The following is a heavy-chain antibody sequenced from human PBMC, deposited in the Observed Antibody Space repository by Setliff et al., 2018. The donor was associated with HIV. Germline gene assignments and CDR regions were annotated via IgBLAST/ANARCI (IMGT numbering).Heavy chain of an antibody. CDR1: GYSISRGYY. Sequence: SETLSLTCTVSGYSISRGYYWGWIRQPPGKGLEWIGSIYHSGSTYYNPSLKSRVTISVDTSKNQFSLKLSSVTAADTAVYYCARSPPGIAVAGLLDDWGQGTLVTVSS. V-gene: IGHV4-38-2*02. J-gene: IGHJ4*02. CDR2: IYHSGST. D-gene: IGHD6-19*01. CDR3: ARSPPGIAVAGLLDD.